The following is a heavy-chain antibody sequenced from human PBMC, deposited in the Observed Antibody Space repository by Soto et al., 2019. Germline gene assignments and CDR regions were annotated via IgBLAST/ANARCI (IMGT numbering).Heavy chain of an antibody. CDR2: IKYDESST. V-gene: IGHV3-74*01. Sequence: EVQLVESGGGLVQPGGSLRLSCAASGFNFRNYRMHWVRQAPGKGLVWVSRIKYDESSTDYADSVYGRFIISRDNAKNTVYMQMNSLRSEDTAVYYCARGGWGAYYLDTWGQGTLVTVSS. D-gene: IGHD1-26*01. CDR1: GFNFRNYR. CDR3: ARGGWGAYYLDT. J-gene: IGHJ4*02.